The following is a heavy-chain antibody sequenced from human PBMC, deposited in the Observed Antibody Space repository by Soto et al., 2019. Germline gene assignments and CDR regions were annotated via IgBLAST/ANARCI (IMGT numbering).Heavy chain of an antibody. CDR3: ARGKVVVVTAIDSNWFDP. CDR1: GFTFSDYY. CDR2: ISSSGSPK. V-gene: IGHV3-11*01. Sequence: GGSLRLSCAASGFTFSDYYMSWIRQAPGKGLEWLSYISSSGSPKYYADSVKGRFTISRDNARNSLYLQMNSLRAEDTAVYYCARGKVVVVTAIDSNWFDPWGQGTLVTVSS. D-gene: IGHD2-21*02. J-gene: IGHJ5*02.